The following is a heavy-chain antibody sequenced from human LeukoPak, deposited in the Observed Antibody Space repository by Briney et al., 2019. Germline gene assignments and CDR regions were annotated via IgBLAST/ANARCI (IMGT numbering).Heavy chain of an antibody. CDR2: IIPIFGTA. V-gene: IGHV1-69*05. CDR1: GGTFSSYA. Sequence: ASVKVSCKASGGTFSSYAISWVRQAPGQGLEWMGGIIPIFGTANYAQKFQGRVTITTDESTSTASMELSSLRSEDTAVYYCAREDKSDSSSFDPWGQGTLVTVSS. CDR3: AREDKSDSSSFDP. D-gene: IGHD3-22*01. J-gene: IGHJ5*02.